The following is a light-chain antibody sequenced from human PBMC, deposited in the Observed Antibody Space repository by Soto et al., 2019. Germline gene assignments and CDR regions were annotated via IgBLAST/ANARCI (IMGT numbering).Light chain of an antibody. Sequence: QSVLTQPPSASGTPGQRFTISCSGSSSNIGSNYVFWYQHLPGTAPKLLIYRNNQRPSGVPDRFSGSKSGTSASLAISGLRSEDETEYYCAAWDDSLSGVVFGGGTKLTVL. J-gene: IGLJ2*01. V-gene: IGLV1-47*01. CDR3: AAWDDSLSGVV. CDR1: SSNIGSNY. CDR2: RNN.